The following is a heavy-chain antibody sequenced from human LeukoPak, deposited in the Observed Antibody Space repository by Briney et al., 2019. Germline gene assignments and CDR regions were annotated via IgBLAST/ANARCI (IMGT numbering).Heavy chain of an antibody. V-gene: IGHV5-51*01. Sequence: GESLKISCQGSGYNFPNYWLAWVRQIPGKGLEWMGIIYPRDSDTKYSPSLQGQVTISADKSLNTAYLHWSSLKASDTAMYYCARQKGGGSDLPHFDYWGQGALVTVSS. CDR3: ARQKGGGSDLPHFDY. CDR2: IYPRDSDT. D-gene: IGHD2-15*01. J-gene: IGHJ4*02. CDR1: GYNFPNYW.